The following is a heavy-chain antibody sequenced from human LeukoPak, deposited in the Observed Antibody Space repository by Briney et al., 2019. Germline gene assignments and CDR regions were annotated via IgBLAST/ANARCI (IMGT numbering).Heavy chain of an antibody. V-gene: IGHV1-46*01. D-gene: IGHD6-19*01. J-gene: IGHJ4*02. CDR3: ARRSPYSTGWSSYFDY. Sequence: ASVKVSCKASGYSFTSHYMHWVRQAPGQGLEWMGLINPSGSSTLYAQKFQGRVTMTRDMSTTTDYMELSSLRSEDTAVYYCARRSPYSTGWSSYFDYWGQGALVTVSS. CDR1: GYSFTSHY. CDR2: INPSGSST.